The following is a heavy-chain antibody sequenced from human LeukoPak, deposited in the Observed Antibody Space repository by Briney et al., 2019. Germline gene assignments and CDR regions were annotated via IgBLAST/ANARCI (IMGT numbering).Heavy chain of an antibody. Sequence: GGSLRLSCAASGFTFSSYAMSWVRQAPGKGLEWVSAISGSGGSTYYADSVKGRFTISRDNSKNMLYLQMNSLRAEDTAVYYCAKVFRDGYNYPFDYWGQGTLVTVSS. CDR3: AKVFRDGYNYPFDY. CDR1: GFTFSSYA. J-gene: IGHJ4*02. CDR2: ISGSGGST. V-gene: IGHV3-23*01. D-gene: IGHD5-24*01.